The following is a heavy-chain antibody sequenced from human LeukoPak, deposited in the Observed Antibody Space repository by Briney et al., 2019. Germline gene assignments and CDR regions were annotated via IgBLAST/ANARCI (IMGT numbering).Heavy chain of an antibody. J-gene: IGHJ6*02. CDR3: AKDLHYYVAMDV. Sequence: PGGLPIPSCSAYAFPPSVLAFTCLLLASAPAPDWVSSIGSDSKTHYSESVKGRFAISRDNSKSTLFLQMTSLRAEDTALYYCAKDLHYYVAMDVWGQGTAVTVSS. CDR2: IGSDSKT. D-gene: IGHD3-10*02. V-gene: IGHV3-23*01. CDR1: AFPPSVLA.